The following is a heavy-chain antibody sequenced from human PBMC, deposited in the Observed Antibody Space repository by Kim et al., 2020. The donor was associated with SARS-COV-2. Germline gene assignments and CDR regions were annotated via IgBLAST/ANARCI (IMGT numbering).Heavy chain of an antibody. CDR2: IKQDGSEK. D-gene: IGHD3-22*01. V-gene: IGHV3-7*01. CDR1: GFTFSSYW. Sequence: GGSLRLSCAASGFTFSSYWMSWVRQAPGKGLEWVANIKQDGSEKYYVDSVKGRFTISRDNAKNSLYLQMNSLRAEDTAVYYCAREGDYDSSGYSYYFDYWGQGTLVTVSS. J-gene: IGHJ4*02. CDR3: AREGDYDSSGYSYYFDY.